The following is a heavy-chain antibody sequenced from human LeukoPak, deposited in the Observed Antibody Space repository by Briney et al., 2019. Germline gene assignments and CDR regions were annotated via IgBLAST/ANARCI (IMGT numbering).Heavy chain of an antibody. CDR2: ISSSGTTI. CDR1: GFTFTKYA. Sequence: GGSLRLSCSASGFTFTKYALHWVRQAPGKGLEWVSYISSSGTTIYYADSVKGRFTISRDNAKSSLYLQMDSLTAEDTAVYYCARESRGYSSGYDDAFDVWGQGTMVTVSS. D-gene: IGHD3-22*01. CDR3: ARESRGYSSGYDDAFDV. J-gene: IGHJ3*01. V-gene: IGHV3-48*03.